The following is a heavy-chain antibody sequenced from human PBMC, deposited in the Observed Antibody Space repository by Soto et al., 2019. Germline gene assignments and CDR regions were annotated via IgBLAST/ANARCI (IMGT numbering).Heavy chain of an antibody. CDR3: AKGGYYSLFDI. Sequence: GGSLRLCCVASGFPFSSYAMSWVRQTPGKGLEWVSGISGSGGRTYYADSVKGRFTISRDNSNNTLSLQMHILRVEDTAVYFCAKGGYYSLFDIWGQGTMVTVSS. J-gene: IGHJ3*02. CDR1: GFPFSSYA. CDR2: ISGSGGRT. D-gene: IGHD3-16*01. V-gene: IGHV3-23*01.